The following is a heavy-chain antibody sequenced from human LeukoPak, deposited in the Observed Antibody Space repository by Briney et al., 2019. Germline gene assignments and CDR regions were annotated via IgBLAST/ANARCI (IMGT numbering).Heavy chain of an antibody. CDR1: GGSISSSSYY. D-gene: IGHD5-24*01. CDR3: ARGRQMATIRWPYFDY. Sequence: KPSETLSLTCTVSGGSISSSSYYWGWIRQPPGKGLEWIGSIYYSGSTYYNPSLKSRVTISVDTSKNQFSLKLSSVTAADTAVYYCARGRQMATIRWPYFDYWGQGTLVTVSS. J-gene: IGHJ4*02. V-gene: IGHV4-39*07. CDR2: IYYSGST.